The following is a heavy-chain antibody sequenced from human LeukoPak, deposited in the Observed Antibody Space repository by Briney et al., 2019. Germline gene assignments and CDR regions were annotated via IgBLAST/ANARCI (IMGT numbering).Heavy chain of an antibody. CDR2: IKQDGSEK. CDR1: GFTFSSSW. CDR3: ARDLSGPHY. D-gene: IGHD3-10*01. Sequence: PGGSLRLSCAASGFTFSSSWMSWVRQAPGKGLEWVANIKQDGSEKYYVDSVKGRFTISRDNAKNSLFLHMNSLRPEDTAVYYCARDLSGPHYWGQGTLVTVSS. V-gene: IGHV3-7*01. J-gene: IGHJ4*02.